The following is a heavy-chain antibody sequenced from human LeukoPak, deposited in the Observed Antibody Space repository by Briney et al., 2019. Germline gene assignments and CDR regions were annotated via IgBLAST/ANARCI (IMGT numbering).Heavy chain of an antibody. V-gene: IGHV3-23*01. CDR3: AKDIVVVITEYYFDY. D-gene: IGHD3-22*01. CDR1: GFTFSSYA. Sequence: GGSLRLSCAASGFTFSSYAMSWVRQAPGKGLEWVSAISGSGGRTYYADSVKGRFTISRDNSKNTLYLQMNSLRAEDTAVYYCAKDIVVVITEYYFDYWGQGTLVTVSS. J-gene: IGHJ4*02. CDR2: ISGSGGRT.